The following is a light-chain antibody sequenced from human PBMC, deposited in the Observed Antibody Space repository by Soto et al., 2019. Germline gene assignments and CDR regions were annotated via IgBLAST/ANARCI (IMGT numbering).Light chain of an antibody. CDR2: GAS. CDR1: QSISTW. CDR3: QQYKNYLT. Sequence: DIQMTQSPSTLSASVGDRVTITCRASQSISTWLAWYQQKPGKAPKVLIYGASSLESGVPSRFSGSGSGTDFPLTISSLPPDDFATYYCQQYKNYLTFGPGTKVDIK. J-gene: IGKJ3*01. V-gene: IGKV1-5*01.